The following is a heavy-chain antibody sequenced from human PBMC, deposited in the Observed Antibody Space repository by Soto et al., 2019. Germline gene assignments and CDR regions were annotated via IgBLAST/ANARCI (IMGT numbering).Heavy chain of an antibody. D-gene: IGHD4-17*01. V-gene: IGHV3-21*01. Sequence: GGTLRLSCAASGFTFSSYSMNWVRHAPGKGLEWVSSISSSSSYIYYADSVKGRFTISRDNAKNSLYLQMNSLRAEDTAVYYCARDYSRTTVVTPAFDYWGQGTLVTVSS. CDR3: ARDYSRTTVVTPAFDY. CDR1: GFTFSSYS. J-gene: IGHJ4*02. CDR2: ISSSSSYI.